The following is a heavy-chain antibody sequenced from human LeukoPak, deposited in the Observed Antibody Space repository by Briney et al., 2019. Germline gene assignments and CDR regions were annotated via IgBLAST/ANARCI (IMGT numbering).Heavy chain of an antibody. CDR2: IWYDGSNK. D-gene: IGHD6-25*01. V-gene: IGHV3-33*06. J-gene: IGHJ6*03. CDR3: AKGGSPRYYYYYYMDV. CDR1: GFTFSSYG. Sequence: GRSLRLSCAASGFTFSSYGMHWLRQAPGKGLEWVAVIWYDGSNKYYADSVKGRFTISRDNSKNTLYLQMNSLRAEDTAVYYCAKGGSPRYYYYYYMDVWGKGTTVTVSS.